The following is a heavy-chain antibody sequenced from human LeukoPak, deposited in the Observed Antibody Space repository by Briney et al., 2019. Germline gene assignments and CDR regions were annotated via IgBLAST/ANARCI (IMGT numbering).Heavy chain of an antibody. D-gene: IGHD2-2*01. J-gene: IGHJ5*02. V-gene: IGHV1-69*04. CDR3: AREKEDIVVVPAAMGRGNNWFDP. CDR2: IIPILGIA. Sequence: ASVKVSCKASGGTFSSYAISWVRQAPGQGLEWMGRIIPILGIANYAQKFRGRVTTTADKSTSTAYMELSSLRSEDTAVYYCAREKEDIVVVPAAMGRGNNWFDPWGQGTLVTVSS. CDR1: GGTFSSYA.